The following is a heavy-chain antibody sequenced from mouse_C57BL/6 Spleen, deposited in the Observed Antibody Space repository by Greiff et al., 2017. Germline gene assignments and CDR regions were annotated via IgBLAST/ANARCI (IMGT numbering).Heavy chain of an antibody. CDR2: IDPEDGDT. CDR3: TTNRINYGYAMDY. D-gene: IGHD1-1*01. CDR1: GFNIKDYY. V-gene: IGHV14-1*01. Sequence: VQLKESGAELVRPGASVKLSCTASGFNIKDYYMHWVKQRPEQGLEWIGRIDPEDGDTEYAPKFQGKATMTAGTSSNTAYLQLSSLTSEDTAVYYCTTNRINYGYAMDYWGQGTSVTVSS. J-gene: IGHJ4*01.